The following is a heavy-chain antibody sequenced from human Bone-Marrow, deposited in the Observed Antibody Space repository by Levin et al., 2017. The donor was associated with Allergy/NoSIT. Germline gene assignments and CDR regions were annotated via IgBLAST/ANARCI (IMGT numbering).Heavy chain of an antibody. CDR1: GFTFSTYV. V-gene: IGHV3-23*01. CDR3: AKEGIKTIAAPSG. D-gene: IGHD2-15*01. Sequence: LSLTCAASGFTFSTYVMTWVRQAPGKGLAWVSAISGSGGSTYYADSVKGRFTISRDNFKNTLYLQMDSLRAEDTAVYYCAKEGIKTIAAPSGWGQGTLVTVSS. CDR2: ISGSGGST. J-gene: IGHJ4*02.